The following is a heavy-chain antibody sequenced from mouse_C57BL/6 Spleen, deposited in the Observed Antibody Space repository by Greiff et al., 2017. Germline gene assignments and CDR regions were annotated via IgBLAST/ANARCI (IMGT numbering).Heavy chain of an antibody. J-gene: IGHJ4*01. CDR2: IDPTNGGT. V-gene: IGHV1-62-3*01. CDR1: GYTFTNYY. D-gene: IGHD1-1*01. Sequence: QVQLKQPVAELVRPGASVKLSCKASGYTFTNYYMHWVKQRPGQGLEWIGRIDPTNGGTKYTQKFKGKATLTVDTSSSTAYMQLSSLTSEDSAVYYCAGVDYGTFDYWGKGTTVTVSS. CDR3: AGVDYGTFDY.